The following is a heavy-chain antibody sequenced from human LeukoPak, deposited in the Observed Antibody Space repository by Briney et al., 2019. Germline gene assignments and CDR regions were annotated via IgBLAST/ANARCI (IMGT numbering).Heavy chain of an antibody. CDR2: IKQDGSEK. CDR3: ARDWRYQLLDPGYFDL. CDR1: GFTFSSYW. V-gene: IGHV3-7*01. D-gene: IGHD2-2*02. Sequence: GGSLRLSCAASGFTFSSYWMSWVRQAPGKGLEWEANIKQDGSEKYYVDSVKGRFTISRDNAKNSLYLQMNSLRAEDTAVYYCARDWRYQLLDPGYFDLWGRGTLVTVSS. J-gene: IGHJ2*01.